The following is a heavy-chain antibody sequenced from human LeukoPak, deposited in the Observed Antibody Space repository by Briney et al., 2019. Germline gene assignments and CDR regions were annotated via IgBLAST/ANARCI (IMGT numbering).Heavy chain of an antibody. CDR3: ASIPPFYYDFWSGVQYYMDV. D-gene: IGHD3-3*01. V-gene: IGHV3-21*01. Sequence: GGSLRLSCAASGFTFSSYSMNWVRQAPGKGLEWVSSINSSSSYIYYADSVKGRFTISRDNAKNSLYLQMNSLRAEDTAVYYCASIPPFYYDFWSGVQYYMDVWGKGTTVTVSS. CDR2: INSSSSYI. CDR1: GFTFSSYS. J-gene: IGHJ6*03.